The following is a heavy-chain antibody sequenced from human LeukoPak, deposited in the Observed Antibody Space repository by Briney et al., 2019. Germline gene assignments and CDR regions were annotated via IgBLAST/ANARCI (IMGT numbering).Heavy chain of an antibody. D-gene: IGHD6-13*01. V-gene: IGHV3-21*01. CDR3: ARLRSSIAAAGRDY. Sequence: GGSLRLSCAASAFTFSTYSMNWVRQAPGKGLEWVSSISSSSSYIFYADSVKGRFTISRDNAKNSLYLQMNSLRAEDTAVYYCARLRSSIAAAGRDYWGQGTLVTVSS. CDR2: ISSSSSYI. J-gene: IGHJ4*02. CDR1: AFTFSTYS.